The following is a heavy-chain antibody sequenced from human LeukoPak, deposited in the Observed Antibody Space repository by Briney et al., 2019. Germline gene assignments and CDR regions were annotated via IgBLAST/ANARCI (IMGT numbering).Heavy chain of an antibody. D-gene: IGHD2-2*01. J-gene: IGHJ4*02. CDR2: IRGGAGST. Sequence: GGSLRLSCAASGFTFSSYAMTWVRQAPGKGLEWVSDIRGGAGSTYYADSVKGRFTISRDNSKNTLYLQMNSLRAEDTAVYYCAKQGYCSSTSWYDGDQWGQGTMVTVCS. V-gene: IGHV3-23*01. CDR3: AKQGYCSSTSWYDGDQ. CDR1: GFTFSSYA.